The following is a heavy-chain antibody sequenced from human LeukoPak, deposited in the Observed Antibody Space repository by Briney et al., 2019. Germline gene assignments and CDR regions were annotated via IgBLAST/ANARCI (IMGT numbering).Heavy chain of an antibody. V-gene: IGHV4-59*01. Sequence: PSETLSLTCTVSGGSISSYYWSWIRQPPGKGLEWIGYIYYSGSTTYNPSLKSRVTISVDTSKNQFSLKLSSVTAADTAVYYCARGADSSGYYSSWYFDLWGRGTLVTVSS. CDR1: GGSISSYY. D-gene: IGHD3-22*01. CDR3: ARGADSSGYYSSWYFDL. CDR2: IYYSGST. J-gene: IGHJ2*01.